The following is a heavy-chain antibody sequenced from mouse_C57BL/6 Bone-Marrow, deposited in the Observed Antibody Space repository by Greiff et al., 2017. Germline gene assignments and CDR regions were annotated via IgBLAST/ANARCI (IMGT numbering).Heavy chain of an antibody. CDR3: ARWLCAMDC. CDR2: ISSGGSYT. CDR1: GFTFSSYG. V-gene: IGHV5-6*01. J-gene: IGHJ4*01. Sequence: EVQLQESGGDLVKPGGSLKLSCAASGFTFSSYGMSWVRQTPDKRLEWVATISSGGSYTYYPDSVKGRFTISRDNAKNTLYLHMSSLKSEDTAMYYCARWLCAMDCWGKGTTVTVSS. D-gene: IGHD6-1*01.